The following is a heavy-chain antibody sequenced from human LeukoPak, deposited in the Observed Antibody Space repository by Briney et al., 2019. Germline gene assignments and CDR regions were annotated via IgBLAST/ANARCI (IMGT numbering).Heavy chain of an antibody. CDR2: ISSSSSYI. CDR1: GFTFSSYS. CDR3: ARALDYYDSSGSCFDY. V-gene: IGHV3-21*01. D-gene: IGHD3-22*01. Sequence: GGSLRLSCAASGFTFSSYSMNWVRQAPGKGLEWVSSISSSSSYIYYADSVKGRFTISGDNAKNSLYLQMNSLRAEDTAVYYCARALDYYDSSGSCFDYWGQGTLVTVSS. J-gene: IGHJ4*02.